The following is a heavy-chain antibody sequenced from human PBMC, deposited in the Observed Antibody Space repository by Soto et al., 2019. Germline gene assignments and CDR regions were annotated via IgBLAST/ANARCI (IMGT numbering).Heavy chain of an antibody. CDR1: GYTFSDYG. D-gene: IGHD6-13*01. CDR3: ARGLGIATGHDY. Sequence: QVQLVQSGAEVKKPGASVKVSCKASGYTFSDYGIGWVRQAPGQGLEWMRWISGYNGNTNYAQKIQGRVTMTRDTSTSTAHMELRSLRSDDTAVYYCARGLGIATGHDYWGQGTLVTVSS. CDR2: ISGYNGNT. J-gene: IGHJ4*02. V-gene: IGHV1-18*01.